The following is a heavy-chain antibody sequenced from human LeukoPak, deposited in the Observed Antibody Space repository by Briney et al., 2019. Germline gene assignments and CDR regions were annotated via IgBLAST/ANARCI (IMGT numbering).Heavy chain of an antibody. V-gene: IGHV1-2*02. J-gene: IGHJ5*02. CDR3: ARDMKGTVTVIYWFDP. D-gene: IGHD2-21*02. CDR1: GYTFTGYY. CDR2: INPNSGGT. Sequence: EASVKVSCKASGYTFTGYYMHWVRQAPGQGLEWMGWINPNSGGTNYAQKFQGRVTMTRDTSISTAYMELSRLRSDDTAVYYCARDMKGTVTVIYWFDPWGPGTLVTVSS.